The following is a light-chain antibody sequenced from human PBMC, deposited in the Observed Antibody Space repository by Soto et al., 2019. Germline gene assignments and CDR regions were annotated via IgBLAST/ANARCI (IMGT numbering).Light chain of an antibody. V-gene: IGLV2-14*01. CDR2: EVS. CDR1: SSDVGGYDY. Sequence: QSVLTQPASVSGSPGQSITISCTGSSSDVGGYDYVSWYQQHPGKAPKLMIYEVSNRPSGVSNRFSGSKSGNTASLTISGLQAEDEADYYCCSYTGSPTLLFGGGTKVT. CDR3: CSYTGSPTLL. J-gene: IGLJ2*01.